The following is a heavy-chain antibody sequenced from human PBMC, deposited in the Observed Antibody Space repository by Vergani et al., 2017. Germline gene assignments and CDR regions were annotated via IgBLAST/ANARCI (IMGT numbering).Heavy chain of an antibody. CDR2: IYYSGST. D-gene: IGHD6-19*01. CDR1: GGSISSSSYY. J-gene: IGHJ4*02. Sequence: QLQLQESGPGLVKPSETLSLTCTVSGGSISSSSYYWGWIRQPPGKGLEWIGSIYYSGSTYYNPSLKGRVTISVDTSKNQFSLKLSSVTAADTAVYYCARVWGIQWLVGGYFDYWGQGTLVTVSS. V-gene: IGHV4-39*01. CDR3: ARVWGIQWLVGGYFDY.